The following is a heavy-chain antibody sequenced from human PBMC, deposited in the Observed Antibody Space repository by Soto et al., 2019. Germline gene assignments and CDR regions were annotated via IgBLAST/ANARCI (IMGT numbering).Heavy chain of an antibody. D-gene: IGHD2-21*01. CDR3: AKDLACGGDCYLPFDY. V-gene: IGHV3-23*01. J-gene: IGHJ4*02. CDR2: ISGSGGST. CDR1: GFTFSSYA. Sequence: GGSLRLSCAASGFTFSSYAMSWVRQAPGKGLEWVSAISGSGGSTYYADSVKGRFTISRDNSKNTLYLQMNSLRAEDTVVYYCAKDLACGGDCYLPFDYWGQGTLVTVSS.